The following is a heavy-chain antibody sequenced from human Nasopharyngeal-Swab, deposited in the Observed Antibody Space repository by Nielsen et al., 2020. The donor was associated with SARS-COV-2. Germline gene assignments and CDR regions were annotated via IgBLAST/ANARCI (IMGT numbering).Heavy chain of an antibody. CDR3: AKHSPHSPPGDRVFDY. J-gene: IGHJ4*02. CDR2: ISSSTTTI. D-gene: IGHD7-27*01. V-gene: IGHV3-48*01. Sequence: GGSLRLSCAASRLTFTDYSINWVRQAPGKGLEWVSYISSSTTTIYYADSVKGRFTISRDNSKNMLFLQMNSLTADDTAVYYCAKHSPHSPPGDRVFDYWGQGTLVTVSS. CDR1: RLTFTDYS.